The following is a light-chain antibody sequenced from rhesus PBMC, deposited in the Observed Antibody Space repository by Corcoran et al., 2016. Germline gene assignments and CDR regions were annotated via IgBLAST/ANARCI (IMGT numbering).Light chain of an antibody. J-gene: IGKJ1*01. Sequence: AIQMTQSPSSLSASVGDTVTITCRASQSIGSNLAWYQQKPGKVPKLLFYAASTLQSEVPSRFSGSGSGTDFTLPLSALQPEDVASYYCQKCDSAPWTFGQGTKVEIK. CDR1: QSIGSN. CDR2: AAS. V-gene: IGKV1-59*02. CDR3: QKCDSAPWT.